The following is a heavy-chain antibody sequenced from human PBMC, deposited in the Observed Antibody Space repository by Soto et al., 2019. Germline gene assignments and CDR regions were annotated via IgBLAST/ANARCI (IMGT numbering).Heavy chain of an antibody. CDR2: ISSNGGST. Sequence: GGSLRHSCAASGVTFINYGMNLVRQATGKGLEYVSAISSNGGSTYYANSVKGRFTISRDNSKNTLYLQMNSLRAEDTAVYYCARDFGSGSYYTARLYYGMDVWGQGTTVTVSS. CDR3: ARDFGSGSYYTARLYYGMDV. CDR1: GVTFINYG. J-gene: IGHJ6*02. D-gene: IGHD3-10*01. V-gene: IGHV3-64*01.